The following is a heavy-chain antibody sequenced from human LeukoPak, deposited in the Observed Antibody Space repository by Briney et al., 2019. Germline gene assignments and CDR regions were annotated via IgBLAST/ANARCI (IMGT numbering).Heavy chain of an antibody. CDR1: GFTVSSNY. CDR2: IYSDGST. Sequence: GGSLRLSCAASGFTVSSNYMSWVRQAPGKGLEWVSVIYSDGSTYYADSVRGRFTISRDNSKNTLHLQMNSLRAEDTAVYYCARDNGYGDYRYWGQGTLVTVSS. D-gene: IGHD4-17*01. J-gene: IGHJ4*02. CDR3: ARDNGYGDYRY. V-gene: IGHV3-53*01.